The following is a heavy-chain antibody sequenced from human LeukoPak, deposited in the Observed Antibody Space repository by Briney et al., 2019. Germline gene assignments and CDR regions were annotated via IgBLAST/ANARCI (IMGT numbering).Heavy chain of an antibody. CDR3: ARDLLAAVDDY. CDR1: GFTFSSYA. D-gene: IGHD6-13*01. J-gene: IGHJ4*02. Sequence: GRSLRLSCAASGFTFSSYAMHWVRQAPGKGLEWVAVISYDGSNKYYADSVKGRFTISRDNSKNTLYLQMNSLRAEDTAVYYCARDLLAAVDDYWGQGTLVTVSS. V-gene: IGHV3-30*04. CDR2: ISYDGSNK.